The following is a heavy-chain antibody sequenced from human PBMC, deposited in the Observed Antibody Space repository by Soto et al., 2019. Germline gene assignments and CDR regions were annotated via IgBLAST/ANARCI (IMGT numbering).Heavy chain of an antibody. CDR2: IIPIFGTA. CDR1: GGTFSSYA. D-gene: IGHD2-8*01. CDR3: AREVGYCTNGVCPWGY. J-gene: IGHJ4*02. Sequence: GASVKVSCKASGGTFSSYAISWVRQAPGQGLEWMGGIIPIFGTANYAQKFQGRVTITADESTSTAYMELSSLRSEDTAVYYCAREVGYCTNGVCPWGYWGQGTLVTVSS. V-gene: IGHV1-69*13.